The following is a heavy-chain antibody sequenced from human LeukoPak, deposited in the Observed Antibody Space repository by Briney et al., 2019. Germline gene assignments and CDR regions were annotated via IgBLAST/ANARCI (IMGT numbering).Heavy chain of an antibody. J-gene: IGHJ6*03. V-gene: IGHV4-30-2*01. CDR1: GGSISSDVYY. CDR2: IYHSGST. Sequence: SETLSLTCTVSGGSISSDVYYWSWIRQPPGKGLEWIGYIYHSGSTYYNPSLQSRATISADKSRNQFSLKLTSVTAADTAVYYCTRGYYYYYMDVWGKGTTVTVSS. CDR3: TRGYYYYYMDV.